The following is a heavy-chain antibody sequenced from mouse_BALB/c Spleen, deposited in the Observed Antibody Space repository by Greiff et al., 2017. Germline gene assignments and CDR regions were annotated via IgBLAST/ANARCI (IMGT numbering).Heavy chain of an antibody. CDR2: IYPGNGDT. V-gene: IGHV1-12*01. J-gene: IGHJ3*01. CDR1: GYTFTSYN. D-gene: IGHD2-4*01. Sequence: QVQLKQPGAELVKPGASVKMSCKASGYTFTSYNMHWVKQTPGQGLEWIGAIYPGNGDTSYNQKFKGKATLTADKSSSTAYMQLSSLTSEDSAVYYCASGDYDYSWFAYWGQGTLVTVSA. CDR3: ASGDYDYSWFAY.